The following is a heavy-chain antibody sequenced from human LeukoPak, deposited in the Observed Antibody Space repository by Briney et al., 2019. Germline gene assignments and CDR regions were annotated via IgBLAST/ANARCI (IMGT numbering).Heavy chain of an antibody. V-gene: IGHV3-30*04. CDR1: GFTFSSYT. Sequence: GGSLRLSCAASGFTFSSYTMHWVRQAPGKGLEWVAVISFDGYTGSNKYYADSVKGRFTISRGTSKNTLYLQMNSLRPEDTAVYYCARDGTARGIHTYFDYWGQGTLVTVSS. J-gene: IGHJ4*02. D-gene: IGHD1/OR15-1a*01. CDR2: ISFDGYTGSNK. CDR3: ARDGTARGIHTYFDY.